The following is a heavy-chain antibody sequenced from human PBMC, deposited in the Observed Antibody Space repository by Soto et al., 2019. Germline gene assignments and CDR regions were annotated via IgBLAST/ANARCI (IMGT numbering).Heavy chain of an antibody. J-gene: IGHJ4*02. D-gene: IGHD5-18*01. CDR2: IKSKTDGGTT. CDR1: GFTFSNAW. CDR3: TTEGRGYSYGPLDY. V-gene: IGHV3-15*01. Sequence: LRLSCAASGFTFSNAWMSWVRQAPGKGLEWVGRIKSKTDGGTTDYAAPVKGRFTISRDDSKNTLYLQMNSLKTEDTAVYYCTTEGRGYSYGPLDYWGQGTLVTVSS.